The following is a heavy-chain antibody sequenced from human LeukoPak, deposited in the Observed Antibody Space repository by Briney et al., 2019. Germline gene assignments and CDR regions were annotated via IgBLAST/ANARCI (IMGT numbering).Heavy chain of an antibody. V-gene: IGHV3-11*01. CDR1: GFTFSDYY. J-gene: IGHJ5*02. CDR3: AKGSPTKRNWFDP. CDR2: ISSSGSTI. Sequence: GGSLRLSCAASGFTFSDYYMNWIRQAPGKGLEWVSYISSSGSTIYYADSVKGRFTISRDNSKTTLYLQMNSLRAEDTAIYYCAKGSPTKRNWFDPWGQGTLVTVSS. D-gene: IGHD1-26*01.